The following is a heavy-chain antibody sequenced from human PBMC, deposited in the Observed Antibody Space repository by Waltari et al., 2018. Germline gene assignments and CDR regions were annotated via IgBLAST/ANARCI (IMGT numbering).Heavy chain of an antibody. Sequence: QVQLQESGPGLVKPSETLSLTCTVPGGSISSHYWCWLRQPPGKGREWIGYIYYSGSTNYNPSLKSRVTISVDTSKNQFSLKLSSVTAADTAVYYCARGGHYDILMDYWGQGTLVTVSS. CDR1: GGSISSHY. CDR3: ARGGHYDILMDY. CDR2: IYYSGST. J-gene: IGHJ4*02. V-gene: IGHV4-59*11. D-gene: IGHD3-9*01.